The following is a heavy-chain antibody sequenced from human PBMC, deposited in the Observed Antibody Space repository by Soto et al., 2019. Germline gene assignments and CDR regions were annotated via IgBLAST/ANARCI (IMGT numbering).Heavy chain of an antibody. CDR3: ASAAIATSTFDY. D-gene: IGHD1-26*01. CDR2: LNTDGTTA. J-gene: IGHJ4*02. CDR1: GFTFSRYW. Sequence: GGSLRLSCAASGFTFSRYWMHWVRQAPGKGLMWVSRLNTDGTTAAYADSVKGRFTISRDNAKNTLYLLMNSLRVEDTAVYYCASAAIATSTFDYWGQGALGTVSP. V-gene: IGHV3-74*01.